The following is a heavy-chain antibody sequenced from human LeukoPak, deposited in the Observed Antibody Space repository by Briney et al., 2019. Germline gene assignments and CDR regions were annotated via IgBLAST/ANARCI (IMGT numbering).Heavy chain of an antibody. CDR2: FDPEDGET. Sequence: ASVKVSCKVSGYTLTELSMHWVRQAPGKGLEWMGGFDPEDGETIYAQKFQGRVTVTEDTSTDTAYMELSSLRSEDTAVYYCATVVPAAIVYWGQGTLVTVSS. D-gene: IGHD2-2*01. CDR1: GYTLTELS. J-gene: IGHJ4*02. CDR3: ATVVPAAIVY. V-gene: IGHV1-24*01.